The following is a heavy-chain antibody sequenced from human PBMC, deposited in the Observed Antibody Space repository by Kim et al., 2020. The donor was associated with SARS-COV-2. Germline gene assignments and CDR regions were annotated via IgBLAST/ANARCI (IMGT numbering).Heavy chain of an antibody. CDR3: AKDRGPMAVLDS. D-gene: IGHD3-10*01. CDR1: GFTFSNFG. J-gene: IGHJ5*01. CDR2: ISYDGSNK. Sequence: GGSLRLSCAASGFTFSNFGMHWVRQAPGKGLEWLAGISYDGSNKYYADSVKGRFTISRDNSKNTLYLQMNSLRAEDTAVYYCAKDRGPMAVLDSCGHATL. V-gene: IGHV3-30*18.